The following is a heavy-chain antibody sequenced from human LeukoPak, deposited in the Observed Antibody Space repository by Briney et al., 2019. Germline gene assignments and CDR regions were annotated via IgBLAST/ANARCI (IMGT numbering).Heavy chain of an antibody. J-gene: IGHJ4*02. D-gene: IGHD5-12*01. CDR2: ISGSGGST. V-gene: IGHV3-23*01. CDR1: GFTFSSYA. Sequence: GGSLRLSCAASGFTFSSYAMSWVRQAPGKGLEWVSAISGSGGSTYYADSVKGRFTISRDNAKNSLYLQMNSLRAEDTAEYYCARDNRGYDYLDYWGQGTLVTVSS. CDR3: ARDNRGYDYLDY.